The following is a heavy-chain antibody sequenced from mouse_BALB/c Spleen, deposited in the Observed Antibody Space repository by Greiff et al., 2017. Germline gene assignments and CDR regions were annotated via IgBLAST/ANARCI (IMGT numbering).Heavy chain of an antibody. CDR3: TREGMIKDFDY. V-gene: IGHV1-28*01. Sequence: EVQLQQSGPELMKPGASVKISCKASGYSFTSYYMHWVKQSHGKSLEWIGYIDPFNGGTSYNQKFKGKATLTVDKSSSTAYMHLSSLTSEDSAVYYCTREGMIKDFDYWGQGTTLTVSS. CDR2: IDPFNGGT. J-gene: IGHJ2*01. D-gene: IGHD2-4*01. CDR1: GYSFTSYY.